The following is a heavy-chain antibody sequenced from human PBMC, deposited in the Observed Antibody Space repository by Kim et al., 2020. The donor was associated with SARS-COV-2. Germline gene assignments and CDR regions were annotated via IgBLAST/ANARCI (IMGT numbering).Heavy chain of an antibody. V-gene: IGHV4-31*03. J-gene: IGHJ4*02. D-gene: IGHD3-22*01. CDR2: IYYSGST. CDR1: GGSISSGGYY. CDR3: ARGVLSYYDSSGPDYFDY. Sequence: SETLSLTCTVSGGSISSGGYYWSWIRQHPGKGLEWIGYIYYSGSTYYNPSLKSRVTISVDTSKNQFSLKLSSVTAADTAVYYCARGVLSYYDSSGPDYFDYWGQGTLVTVSS.